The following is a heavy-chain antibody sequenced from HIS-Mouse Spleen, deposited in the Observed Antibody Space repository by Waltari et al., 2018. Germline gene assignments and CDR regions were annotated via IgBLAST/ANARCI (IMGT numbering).Heavy chain of an antibody. CDR2: INPNSGGT. CDR3: ARDYYGSGSYYYYYGMDV. CDR1: GYTFTGYY. V-gene: IGHV1-2*02. J-gene: IGHJ6*02. Sequence: QVQLVQSGAEVKKPGASVKVSCTASGYTFTGYYMHWVRQAPGQGLAWVGWINPNSGGTNYAQKFQGRVTMTRDTSISTAYMELGRLRSDDTAVYYCARDYYGSGSYYYYYGMDVWGQGTTVTVSS. D-gene: IGHD3-10*01.